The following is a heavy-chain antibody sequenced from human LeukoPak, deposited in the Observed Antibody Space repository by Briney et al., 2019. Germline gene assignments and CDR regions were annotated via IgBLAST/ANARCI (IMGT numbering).Heavy chain of an antibody. D-gene: IGHD1-26*01. CDR3: ARFSGSYYFIDY. V-gene: IGHV1-2*02. J-gene: IGHJ4*02. CDR1: GYTFTGYY. Sequence: ASVKVSCKASGYTFTGYYMHWVRQAPGQGLEWMGWINPHSGGTNYAQKFQGRVTMTRDTSISTAYMELSRLRSDDTAVYYCARFSGSYYFIDYWGQGTLVTVSS. CDR2: INPHSGGT.